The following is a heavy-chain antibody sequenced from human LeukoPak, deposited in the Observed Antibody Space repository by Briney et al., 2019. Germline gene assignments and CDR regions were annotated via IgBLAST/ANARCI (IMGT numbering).Heavy chain of an antibody. CDR3: ARGSDTAMVDDYFDY. V-gene: IGHV1-18*01. D-gene: IGHD5-18*01. CDR1: GYTFTSYG. J-gene: IGHJ4*02. CDR2: ISAYNGNT. Sequence: ASVKVSCKAPGYTFTSYGISWVRQAPGQGLEWMGWISAYNGNTNYAQKLQGRVTMTTDTSTSTAYMELRSLRSDDTAVYYCARGSDTAMVDDYFDYWGQGTLVTVSS.